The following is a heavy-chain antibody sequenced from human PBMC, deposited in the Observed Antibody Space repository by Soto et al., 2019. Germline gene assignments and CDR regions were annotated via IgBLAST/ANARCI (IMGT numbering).Heavy chain of an antibody. CDR3: ARSPSTSSIGTFDI. D-gene: IGHD6-6*01. V-gene: IGHV4-4*07. J-gene: IGHJ3*02. Sequence: PSETLSLTCTVSGGSISAFYWNWMRHPAGKGLEWIGRIYASGHTIYNPSLESRVTMSVDTSKHQFSLKLNSVTAADTAVYYCARSPSTSSIGTFDIWGQGTVVTVSS. CDR2: IYASGHT. CDR1: GGSISAFY.